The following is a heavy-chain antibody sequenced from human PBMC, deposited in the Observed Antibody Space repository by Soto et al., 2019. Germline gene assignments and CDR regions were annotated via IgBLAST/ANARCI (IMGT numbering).Heavy chain of an antibody. CDR3: ARLSADQNYFDY. V-gene: IGHV4-39*01. Sequence: PSETLSLTCTVSGGSISSSSYYWGWIRQPPGKGLEWIGSIYYSGSTYYNPSLKSRVTISVDTSKNQFSLKLSSVTAADTAVYYCARLSADQNYFDYWGQGTLVTVSS. J-gene: IGHJ4*02. CDR1: GGSISSSSYY. CDR2: IYYSGST. D-gene: IGHD2-2*01.